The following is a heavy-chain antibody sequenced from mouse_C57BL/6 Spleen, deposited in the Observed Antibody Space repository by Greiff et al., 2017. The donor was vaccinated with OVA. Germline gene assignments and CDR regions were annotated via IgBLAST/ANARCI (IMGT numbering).Heavy chain of an antibody. V-gene: IGHV2-5*01. J-gene: IGHJ4*01. D-gene: IGHD2-12*01. CDR1: GFSLTSYG. CDR2: IWRGGST. Sequence: VQLQESGPGLVQPSQSLSITCTVSGFSLTSYGVHWVRQSPGKGLEWLGVIWRGGSTAYNAAFMSRLSITKDNSKSPVFFKMNSLQADDTAIYYCAKNEEDSNDSGYYAMDYWGQGTSVTVSS. CDR3: AKNEEDSNDSGYYAMDY.